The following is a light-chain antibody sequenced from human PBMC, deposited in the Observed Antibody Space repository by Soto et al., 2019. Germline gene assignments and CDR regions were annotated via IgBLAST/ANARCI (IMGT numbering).Light chain of an antibody. CDR3: QQYKNWSPVT. Sequence: EIVMTQSPATLSVSPGERATLSCRASQSVGSSLAWYQQKPGQAPRLLIYGASTRATGITGRFRGSGSGTDFTLTISSLQSEDLAVYYCQQYKNWSPVTFGGGTKVDNK. CDR1: QSVGSS. V-gene: IGKV3-15*01. CDR2: GAS. J-gene: IGKJ4*01.